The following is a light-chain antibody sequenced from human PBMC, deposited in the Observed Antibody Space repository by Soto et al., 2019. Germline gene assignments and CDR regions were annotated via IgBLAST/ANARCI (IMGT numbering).Light chain of an antibody. Sequence: DIQMTQSPSSLSAFVGDRVTITCRASQTISNYLNCYQQRPGKAPNLLIYLASSLQTGVPSRFGGSGSGTDFTLTISSLQPEDSATYYCQQSYGPPITFGQGTRLEMK. J-gene: IGKJ5*01. CDR2: LAS. CDR3: QQSYGPPIT. CDR1: QTISNY. V-gene: IGKV1-39*01.